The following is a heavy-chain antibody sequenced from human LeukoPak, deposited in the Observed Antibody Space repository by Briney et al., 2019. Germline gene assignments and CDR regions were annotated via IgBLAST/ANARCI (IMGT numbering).Heavy chain of an antibody. V-gene: IGHV3-74*01. CDR1: GFTFSSYW. D-gene: IGHD5-12*01. J-gene: IGHJ4*02. CDR3: ARYSGYAQDFDY. CDR2: INSDGSST. Sequence: PGGSLRLSCAASGFTFSSYWMHWVRQAPEKGLVWVSRINSDGSSTSYADSVKGRFTISRDNAKNTLYLQMNSLRAEDTAVYYCARYSGYAQDFDYWGQGTLVTVSS.